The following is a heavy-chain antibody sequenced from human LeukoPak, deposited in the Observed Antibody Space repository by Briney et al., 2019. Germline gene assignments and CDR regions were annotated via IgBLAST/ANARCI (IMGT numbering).Heavy chain of an antibody. CDR2: IIPIFGTA. CDR1: GGTFNSYA. Sequence: ASVKVSCKASGGTFNSYAISWVRQAPGQGLEWMGGIIPIFGTANYAQKFQGRVTITADESTSTAYMELSSLRSEDTAVYYCATLPGSGSYYDFWSGYRYYMDVWGKGTTVTVSS. V-gene: IGHV1-69*13. D-gene: IGHD3-3*01. CDR3: ATLPGSGSYYDFWSGYRYYMDV. J-gene: IGHJ6*03.